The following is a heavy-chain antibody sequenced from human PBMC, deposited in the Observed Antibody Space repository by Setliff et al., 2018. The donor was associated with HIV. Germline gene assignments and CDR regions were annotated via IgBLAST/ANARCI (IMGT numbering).Heavy chain of an antibody. CDR3: ARDSSDGSGFPATPTF. CDR1: GGSISSGNYY. CDR2: IHYSGST. D-gene: IGHD3-22*01. Sequence: TSETLSLTCTVSGGSISSGNYYWSWIRQHPGKGLEWIGYIHYSGSTHYNPSLKSRVTISVETSKKQLSLKMSSVTAADTAVYYCARDSSDGSGFPATPTFWGQGTVVTVSS. V-gene: IGHV4-31*03. J-gene: IGHJ4*02.